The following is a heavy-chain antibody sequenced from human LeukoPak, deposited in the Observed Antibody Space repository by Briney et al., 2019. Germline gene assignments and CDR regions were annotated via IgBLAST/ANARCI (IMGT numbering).Heavy chain of an antibody. CDR2: ISFEGSNK. J-gene: IGHJ6*03. V-gene: IGHV3-30*04. CDR1: GFTFSSYA. Sequence: GGSLTLSCAASGFTFSSYAIHWVRQAPGKGLGWVAVISFEGSNKYYADSVKGRFPISRTNSKNTLYLHMDRLTARNPAVFYCAGEESGSQADMDVWGKGTTVTVSS. D-gene: IGHD1-1*01. CDR3: AGEESGSQADMDV.